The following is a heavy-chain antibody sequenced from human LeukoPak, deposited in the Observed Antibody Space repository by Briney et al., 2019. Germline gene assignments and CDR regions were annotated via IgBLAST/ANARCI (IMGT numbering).Heavy chain of an antibody. D-gene: IGHD1-7*01. CDR3: ARAGPEFRT. CDR2: IYYTGST. J-gene: IGHJ4*02. Sequence: PSQTLSLTCTVSGDSITSGGSSWTWLRQPPGKGLEWIGRIYYTGSTFYNPSLKSRLTLSVDTSKNQISLKLTSMTAADTAVYFCARAGPEFRTWGQGTLVTVSS. CDR1: GDSITSGGSS. V-gene: IGHV4-31*03.